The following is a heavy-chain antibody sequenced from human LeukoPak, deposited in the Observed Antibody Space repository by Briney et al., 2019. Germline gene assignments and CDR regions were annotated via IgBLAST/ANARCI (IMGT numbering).Heavy chain of an antibody. CDR3: ARVRRFGELFIDY. CDR2: IIPIFGTA. J-gene: IGHJ4*02. D-gene: IGHD3-10*01. CDR1: GGTFSSYA. V-gene: IGHV1-69*13. Sequence: ASVKVSCKASGGTFSSYAISWVRQAPGQGLEWMGGIIPIFGTANYAQKFQGRVTITADESTSTAYMELSSLRSEDTAVYYCARVRRFGELFIDYWGQGTLVTVSS.